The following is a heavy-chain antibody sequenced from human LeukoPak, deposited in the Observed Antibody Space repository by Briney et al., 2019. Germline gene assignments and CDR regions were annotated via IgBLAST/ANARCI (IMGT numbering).Heavy chain of an antibody. CDR1: GGSISSSSYS. J-gene: IGHJ4*02. D-gene: IGHD5-18*01. Sequence: PSETLSLTCTVSGGSISSSSYSWGWIRQPPGKGLEWIGSIYYSGSTYYNPSLKSRVTISIDTSKNQFSLKLSSVTAADTAVYYCARLGYSYFYYFDYWGQGTLVTVSS. V-gene: IGHV4-39*01. CDR3: ARLGYSYFYYFDY. CDR2: IYYSGST.